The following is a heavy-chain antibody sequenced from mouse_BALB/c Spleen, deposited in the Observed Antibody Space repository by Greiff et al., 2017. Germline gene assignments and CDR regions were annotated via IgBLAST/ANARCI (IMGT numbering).Heavy chain of an antibody. J-gene: IGHJ2*01. CDR1: GFSLTSYG. V-gene: IGHV2-9*02. CDR3: ARDRRGLLPSLDY. Sequence: QVQLKESGPGLVAPSQSLSITCTVSGFSLTSYGVHWVRQPPGKGLEWLGVIWAGGSTNYNSALMSRLSISKDNSKSQVFLKMNSLQTDDTAMYYCARDRRGLLPSLDYWGQGTTLTVSS. D-gene: IGHD2-12*01. CDR2: IWAGGST.